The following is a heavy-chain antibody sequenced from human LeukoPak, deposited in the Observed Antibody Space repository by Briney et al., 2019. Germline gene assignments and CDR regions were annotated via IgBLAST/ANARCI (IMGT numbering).Heavy chain of an antibody. CDR3: ARAAGYSSSWYSRDYYYYIDV. CDR1: GFTFSSYE. J-gene: IGHJ6*03. V-gene: IGHV3-48*03. Sequence: LTGGSLRLSCAASGFTFSSYEMNWVRQAPGKGLEWVSYISSSGSTIYYADSVKGRFTISRDNAKNTLYLQMNSLRAEDTAVYYCARAAGYSSSWYSRDYYYYIDVWGKGTTVTISS. D-gene: IGHD6-13*01. CDR2: ISSSGSTI.